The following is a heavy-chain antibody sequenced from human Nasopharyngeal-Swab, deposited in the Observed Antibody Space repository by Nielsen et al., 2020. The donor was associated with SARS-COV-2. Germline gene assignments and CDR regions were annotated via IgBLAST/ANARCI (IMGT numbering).Heavy chain of an antibody. J-gene: IGHJ6*02. D-gene: IGHD3-3*01. CDR2: ISSSSSYI. CDR1: GFTFNNYN. CDR3: ARDGLDYDFWSAYFMDV. V-gene: IGHV3-21*01. Sequence: GESLKIPCAASGFTFNNYNLNWVRQAPGKGLEWVSSISSSSSYIYYADSVKGRFTISRDNAKNSLYLQMNSLRAEDTAVYYCARDGLDYDFWSAYFMDVWGQGTTVTVSS.